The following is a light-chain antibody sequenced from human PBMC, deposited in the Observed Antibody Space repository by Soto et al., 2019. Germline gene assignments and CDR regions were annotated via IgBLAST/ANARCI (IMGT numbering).Light chain of an antibody. CDR2: TAS. CDR3: QQLNSYPLT. Sequence: DIQLTQSPSFLSASVGDRVTVTCRASQGINSHLAWYQQKPGKAPKILIYTASSLQSGVPSRIRGSGSGTEFTLTITSLQPEDFAAYYCQQLNSYPLTFGGGTKVEIK. CDR1: QGINSH. V-gene: IGKV1-9*01. J-gene: IGKJ4*01.